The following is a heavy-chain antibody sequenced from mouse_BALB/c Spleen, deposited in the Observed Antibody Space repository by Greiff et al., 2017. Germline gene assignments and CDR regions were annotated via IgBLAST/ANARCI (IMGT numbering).Heavy chain of an antibody. Sequence: EVQLQESGPGLVKPSQSLSLTCSVTGYSITSGYYWNWIRQFPGNKLEWMGYISYDGSNNYNPSLKNRISITRDTSKNQFFLKLNSVTTEDTATYYCARGPHYYGYYAMDYWGQGTSVTVSS. CDR1: GYSITSGYY. D-gene: IGHD1-2*01. CDR2: ISYDGSN. CDR3: ARGPHYYGYYAMDY. V-gene: IGHV3-6*02. J-gene: IGHJ4*01.